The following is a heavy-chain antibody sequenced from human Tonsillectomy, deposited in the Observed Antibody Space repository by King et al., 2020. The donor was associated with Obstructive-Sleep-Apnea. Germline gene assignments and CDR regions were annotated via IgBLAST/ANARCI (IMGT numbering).Heavy chain of an antibody. J-gene: IGHJ4*02. Sequence: VQLVESGGGVVQPGRSLRLSCAASGFTFSSYPMHWVRQAPGKGLEWVAVISYDGSNKYYADSVKGRFTISRDNSKNTLYLQMNSLRAEDTAVYYCARDLEGVITTISDYFDYWGQGTLVTVSS. CDR3: ARDLEGVITTISDYFDY. CDR2: ISYDGSNK. D-gene: IGHD3-22*01. V-gene: IGHV3-30*04. CDR1: GFTFSSYP.